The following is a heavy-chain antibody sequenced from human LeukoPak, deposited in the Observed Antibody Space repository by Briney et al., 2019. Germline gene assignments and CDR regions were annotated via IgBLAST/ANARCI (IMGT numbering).Heavy chain of an antibody. CDR3: ARESYDSSGISIFRYFDY. CDR1: GFTFSSYS. Sequence: GGSLRLSCAASGFTFSSYSMNWVRQAPGKGLEWVSSISSSSSYIYYADSVKGRFTISRDNAKNSLYLQMNSLRAEDTAVYYCARESYDSSGISIFRYFDYWGQGTLVTVSS. CDR2: ISSSSSYI. D-gene: IGHD3-22*01. V-gene: IGHV3-21*01. J-gene: IGHJ4*02.